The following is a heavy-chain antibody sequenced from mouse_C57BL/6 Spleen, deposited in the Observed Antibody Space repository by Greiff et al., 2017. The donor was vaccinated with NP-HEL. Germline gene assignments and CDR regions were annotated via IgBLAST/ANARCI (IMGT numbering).Heavy chain of an antibody. V-gene: IGHV1-69*01. J-gene: IGHJ2*01. Sequence: QVQLQQSGAELVMPGASVKLSCKASGYTFTSYWMHWVKQRPGQGLEWIGEIDPSDSYTNYNQKFKGKSTLTVDKSSSTAYMQLSSLTSEDSAVYYCATIYYYGDYWGQGTTLTVSS. D-gene: IGHD1-1*01. CDR1: GYTFTSYW. CDR2: IDPSDSYT. CDR3: ATIYYYGDY.